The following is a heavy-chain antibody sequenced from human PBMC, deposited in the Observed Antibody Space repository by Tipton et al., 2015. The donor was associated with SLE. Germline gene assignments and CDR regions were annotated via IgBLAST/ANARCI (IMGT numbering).Heavy chain of an antibody. CDR3: ARSRGVGKDALDL. J-gene: IGHJ3*01. Sequence: SLRLSCEASGFSVSSTYLTWVRQAPGKGLEWVSLIYSGGTSVHADSVRGRFTISRDHANNTLYLQMNSLRTEDTALYFCARSRGVGKDALDLWGQGTMVTISS. V-gene: IGHV3-53*01. CDR2: IYSGGTS. CDR1: GFSVSSTY. D-gene: IGHD3-10*01.